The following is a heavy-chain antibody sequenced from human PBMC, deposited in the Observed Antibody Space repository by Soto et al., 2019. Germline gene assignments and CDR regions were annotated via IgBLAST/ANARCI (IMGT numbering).Heavy chain of an antibody. CDR2: ISSSSSTI. CDR1: RFTFSSYS. J-gene: IGHJ4*02. Sequence: GGSLRLSCAASRFTFSSYSMNWVRQAPGKGLEWVSYISSSSSTIYYADSVKGRFTISRDNAKNSLYLQMNSLRAEDTAVYYCARDGVDESFDYWGQGTLVTVSS. V-gene: IGHV3-48*01. D-gene: IGHD3-16*01. CDR3: ARDGVDESFDY.